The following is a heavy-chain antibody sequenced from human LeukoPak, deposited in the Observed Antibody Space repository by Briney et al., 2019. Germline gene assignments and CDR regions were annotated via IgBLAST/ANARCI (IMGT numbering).Heavy chain of an antibody. CDR3: AKEPRGFCTTPNCDGETNWFDP. Sequence: ETGGSLKLSCEASGFTFIRYSMSWVRGAPGKGLEWVSAISAGRDDTYYADSVRGRFTVSRDNSKSTLYLQMDGLRVEDTAVYYCAKEPRGFCTTPNCDGETNWFDPWGQGTLVIVSS. CDR1: GFTFIRYS. CDR2: ISAGRDDT. V-gene: IGHV3-23*01. D-gene: IGHD2-21*01. J-gene: IGHJ5*02.